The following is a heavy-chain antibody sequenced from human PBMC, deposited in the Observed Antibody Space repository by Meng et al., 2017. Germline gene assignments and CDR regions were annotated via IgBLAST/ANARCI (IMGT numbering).Heavy chain of an antibody. CDR1: GFIFSNYE. Sequence: QVPVVWFGGDLVPPGRSLTLSGAASGFIFSNYEMHWVRQAPGKGLEWVACITKDGSRKYYLGSVRGRFTISRDNSKNTLYLEMNSLRSEDTALYYCARDFDYWGQGTLVTVSS. CDR3: ARDFDY. J-gene: IGHJ4*02. CDR2: ITKDGSRK. V-gene: IGHV3-30*16.